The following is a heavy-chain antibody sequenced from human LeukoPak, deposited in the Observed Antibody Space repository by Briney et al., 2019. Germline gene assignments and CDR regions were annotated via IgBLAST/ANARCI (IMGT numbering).Heavy chain of an antibody. J-gene: IGHJ5*02. CDR3: ARERQQYNWKEFDP. D-gene: IGHD1-20*01. Sequence: GGSLRLSCAASGFTFSSYWMSWVRQAPGKGLEWEANIKQDGSEKYYVDSVKGRFTISRDNAKNSLYLQMNSLRAEDTAVYYCARERQQYNWKEFDPWGQGTLVTVSS. CDR1: GFTFSSYW. V-gene: IGHV3-7*03. CDR2: IKQDGSEK.